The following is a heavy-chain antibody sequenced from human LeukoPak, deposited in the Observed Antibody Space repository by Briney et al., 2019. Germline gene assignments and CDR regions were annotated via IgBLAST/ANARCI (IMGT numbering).Heavy chain of an antibody. CDR2: INHSGST. D-gene: IGHD3-10*01. V-gene: IGHV4-34*01. J-gene: IGHJ4*02. CDR3: ARSAGS. CDR1: GGSFSGYY. Sequence: SEALSLTCAVCGGSFSGYYWSWIRQPPGKGLEWIGEINHSGSTNYNPSLKSRVTISVDTSKNQFSLKLSSVTAADTAVYYCARSAGSWGQGTLVTVSS.